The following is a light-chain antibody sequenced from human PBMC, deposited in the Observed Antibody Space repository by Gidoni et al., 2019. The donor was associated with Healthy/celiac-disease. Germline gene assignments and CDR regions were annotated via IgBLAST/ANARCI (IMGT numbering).Light chain of an antibody. V-gene: IGLV2-23*01. Sequence: QSALTHPSSLSGSPGQSIPISCTGTSSDVGSYNLVSWYQQHPGKAPKLMIYEGSKRPSGVSNRFSGSKSGNTASLTISGLQAEDEADYYCCSYAGARVFGGGTKLTVL. CDR3: CSYAGARV. J-gene: IGLJ3*02. CDR1: SSDVGSYNL. CDR2: EGS.